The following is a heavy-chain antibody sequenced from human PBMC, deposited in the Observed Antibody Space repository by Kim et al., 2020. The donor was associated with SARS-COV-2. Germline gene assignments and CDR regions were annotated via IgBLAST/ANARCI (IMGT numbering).Heavy chain of an antibody. CDR1: GGSISSSSYY. CDR2: IYYSGST. J-gene: IGHJ4*02. D-gene: IGHD3-22*01. Sequence: SETLSLTCTVSGGSISSSSYYWGWIRQPPGKGLEWIGSIYYSGSTYYNPSLKSRVTISVDTSKNQFSLKLSSVTAADTAVYYCARRLMVWATGYDSSGYSWDYWGQGTLVTVSS. CDR3: ARRLMVWATGYDSSGYSWDY. V-gene: IGHV4-39*01.